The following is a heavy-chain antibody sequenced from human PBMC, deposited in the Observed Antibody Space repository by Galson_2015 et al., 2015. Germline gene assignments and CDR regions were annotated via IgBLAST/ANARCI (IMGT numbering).Heavy chain of an antibody. CDR1: GYTFTSYG. D-gene: IGHD6-19*01. CDR2: ISAYNGNT. Sequence: QSGAEVKKPGESLKISCTASGYTFTSYGISWVRQAPGQGLEWMGWISAYNGNTNYAQKLQGRVTMTTDTSTSTAYMELRSLRSDDTAVYYCARDPPIAVADHAFDIWGQGTRVTVSS. V-gene: IGHV1-18*01. J-gene: IGHJ3*02. CDR3: ARDPPIAVADHAFDI.